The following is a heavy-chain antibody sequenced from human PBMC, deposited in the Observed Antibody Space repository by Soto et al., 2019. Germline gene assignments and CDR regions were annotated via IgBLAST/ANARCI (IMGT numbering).Heavy chain of an antibody. V-gene: IGHV4-30-4*01. J-gene: IGHJ5*02. CDR3: AREXGEYYDSSGHWHHWFDP. CDR2: IYYSGST. Sequence: PSETLSLTCTVSGGSISSGEYYWSWIRQPPGKGLEWIGYIYYSGSTYYNPSLKSRVTISVDTSRNQFSLKLSSVTAADTAVYFCAREXGEYYDSSGHWHHWFDPWGQGTLVTVSS. CDR1: GGSISSGEYY. D-gene: IGHD3-22*01.